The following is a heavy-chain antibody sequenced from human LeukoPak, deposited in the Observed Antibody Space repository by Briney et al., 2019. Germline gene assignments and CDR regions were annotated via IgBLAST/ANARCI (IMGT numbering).Heavy chain of an antibody. CDR3: ARRTSGWYTSGSDY. Sequence: GASVKVSCKASGYTFTSYGISWVRQAPGQGLEWMGWISAYNGNTNYAQKLQGRVTTTTDTSTSTAYMELRSLRSDDTAVYYCARRTSGWYTSGSDYWGQGTLVTVSS. CDR1: GYTFTSYG. CDR2: ISAYNGNT. D-gene: IGHD6-19*01. V-gene: IGHV1-18*01. J-gene: IGHJ4*02.